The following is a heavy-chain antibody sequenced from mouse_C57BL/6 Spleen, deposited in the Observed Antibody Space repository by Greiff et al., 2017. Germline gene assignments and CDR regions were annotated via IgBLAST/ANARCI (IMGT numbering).Heavy chain of an antibody. Sequence: EVQGVESGGGLVKPGGSLKLSCAASGFTFSSYAMSWVRQTPEKRLEWVATISDGGSYTYYPDNVKGRFTISRDNAKNNLYLQMGHLKSEDTAMYYCARPAYYSNYFDYWGQGTTLTVAS. J-gene: IGHJ2*01. V-gene: IGHV5-4*01. CDR2: ISDGGSYT. D-gene: IGHD2-5*01. CDR3: ARPAYYSNYFDY. CDR1: GFTFSSYA.